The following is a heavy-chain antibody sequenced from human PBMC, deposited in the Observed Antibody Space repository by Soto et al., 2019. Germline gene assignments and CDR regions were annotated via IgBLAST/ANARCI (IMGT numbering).Heavy chain of an antibody. CDR1: GFTFSSYS. J-gene: IGHJ4*02. V-gene: IGHV3-48*02. D-gene: IGHD4-17*01. CDR2: ISSSSSTI. CDR3: ARDLLGLTPGAFAY. Sequence: EVQLVESGGGLVQPGGSLRLSCAASGFTFSSYSMNWVRQAPGKGLEWVSYISSSSSTIYYADSVKGRFTISRDNAKNSLYLQMNSLRDGDTVVYYCARDLLGLTPGAFAYWGQGTLVTVSS.